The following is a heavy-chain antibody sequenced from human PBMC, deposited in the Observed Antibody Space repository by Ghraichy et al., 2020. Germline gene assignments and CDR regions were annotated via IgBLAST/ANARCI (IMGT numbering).Heavy chain of an antibody. V-gene: IGHV3-15*05. CDR2: IKSRADGATT. Sequence: GESLRLSCVASGFTFSNAWMAWVRQAPGKGLEWVGRIKSRADGATTDYAAPVKGRFTISRDDSMNTLYLQMNSLKSEDTAVYFCTTDRAGDWEIVGAHMGFDYWGQGALVIVSS. CDR1: GFTFSNAW. J-gene: IGHJ4*02. D-gene: IGHD1-26*01. CDR3: TTDRAGDWEIVGAHMGFDY.